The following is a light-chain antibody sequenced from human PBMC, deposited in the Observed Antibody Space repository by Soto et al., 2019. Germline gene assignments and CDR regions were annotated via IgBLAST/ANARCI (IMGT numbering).Light chain of an antibody. CDR3: QQYHDWPSYT. CDR2: DGS. Sequence: EIVMTQSPATLSVSPGERATLSCRASQSVSSNLAWYQQKSGQAPRLLIYDGSTRATGIPARFSGSGSGTEFTLTISSLQSEDFAVYYCQQYHDWPSYTFGQGTKLEIK. J-gene: IGKJ2*01. V-gene: IGKV3-15*01. CDR1: QSVSSN.